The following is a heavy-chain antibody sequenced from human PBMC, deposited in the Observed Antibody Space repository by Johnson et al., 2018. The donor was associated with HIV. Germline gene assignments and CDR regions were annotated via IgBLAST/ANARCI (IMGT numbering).Heavy chain of an antibody. CDR1: GFTFDDYA. J-gene: IGHJ3*02. CDR3: ARSVGYCSGGSCSPDAFDI. CDR2: ISWNSGSI. D-gene: IGHD2-15*01. V-gene: IGHV3-9*01. Sequence: EVQLVESGGGLVQPGRSLRLSCAASGFTFDDYAMHWVRQAPGKGLEWVSGISWNSGSIGYADSVKGRFTISRDNSKNTLYLQMNSLRAEDTAVYYCARSVGYCSGGSCSPDAFDIWGQGTMVTVSS.